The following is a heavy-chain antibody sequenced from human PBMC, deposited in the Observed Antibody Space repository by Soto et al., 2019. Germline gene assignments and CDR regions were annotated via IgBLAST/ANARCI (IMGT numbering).Heavy chain of an antibody. J-gene: IGHJ4*02. Sequence: PGGSLRLSCAASGFTVSSNYLTWVRQAPGKGLKWVSVLYPDGRAYYADSVKGRFTISTDNSENSVYLHMNTLRAEDTAVYYCARGLGREYLDNRGYFHLDFWGQGTLVTVSS. V-gene: IGHV3-53*01. CDR2: LYPDGRA. CDR1: GFTVSSNY. D-gene: IGHD3-22*01. CDR3: ARGLGREYLDNRGYFHLDF.